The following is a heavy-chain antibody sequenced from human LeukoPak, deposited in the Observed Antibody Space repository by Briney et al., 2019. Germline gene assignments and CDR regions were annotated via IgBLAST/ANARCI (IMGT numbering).Heavy chain of an antibody. CDR2: IYSGGST. CDR1: RFTVSSNY. J-gene: IGHJ3*01. V-gene: IGHV3-66*01. CDR3: ARERGPLSEAFDV. Sequence: GGSLRLSCAASRFTVSSNYMNWVRQAPGKGLEWVSVIYSGGSTYYADSVKGRFTISRDNSKNTLYLQMNSLRAEDTAVYYCARERGPLSEAFDVWGQGTMVTVSS.